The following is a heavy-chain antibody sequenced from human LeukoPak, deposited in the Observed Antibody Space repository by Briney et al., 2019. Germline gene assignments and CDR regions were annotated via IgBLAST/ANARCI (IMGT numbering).Heavy chain of an antibody. CDR1: GFTFSSYA. Sequence: HPGGSLRLSCAASGFTFSSYAMHWVRQAPGRGLEWVAVISYDGSNKYYADSVKGRFTISRDNSKNTLYLQMSSLRAEDTALYYCARKSASGNYPLDYWGQGTLVTVSS. CDR2: ISYDGSNK. CDR3: ARKSASGNYPLDY. V-gene: IGHV3-30*04. D-gene: IGHD3-10*01. J-gene: IGHJ4*02.